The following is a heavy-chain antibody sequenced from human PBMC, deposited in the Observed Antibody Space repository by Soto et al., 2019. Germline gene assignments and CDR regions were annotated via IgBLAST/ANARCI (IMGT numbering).Heavy chain of an antibody. J-gene: IGHJ4*02. Sequence: VQLVESGGGVVQPGRSLRLSCAASGFTFSSYAMHWVRQAPGKGLEWVAVISYDGSNKYYADSVKGRFTISRDNSKNTLYLQMNSLRAEDTAVYYCARGGGYSYAFDYWGQGTLVTVSS. CDR1: GFTFSSYA. V-gene: IGHV3-30-3*01. D-gene: IGHD5-18*01. CDR2: ISYDGSNK. CDR3: ARGGGYSYAFDY.